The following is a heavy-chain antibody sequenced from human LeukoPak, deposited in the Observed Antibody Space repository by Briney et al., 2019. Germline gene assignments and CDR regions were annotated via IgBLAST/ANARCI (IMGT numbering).Heavy chain of an antibody. D-gene: IGHD6-13*01. CDR3: ARGVWRQQLARGMDAFDI. CDR2: IYYTGIT. J-gene: IGHJ3*02. Sequence: SETLSLTCTVTGGSISHYYWSWIRQPPGKGLECIGYIYYTGITDYNPSLKSRVSISVDTSKNQFSLKLSSVTAADTAVYYCARGVWRQQLARGMDAFDIWGQGTMVTVSS. V-gene: IGHV4-59*12. CDR1: GGSISHYY.